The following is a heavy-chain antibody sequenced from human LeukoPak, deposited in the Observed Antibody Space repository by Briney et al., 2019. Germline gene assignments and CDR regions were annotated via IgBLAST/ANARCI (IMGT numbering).Heavy chain of an antibody. J-gene: IGHJ3*02. CDR1: GFTFSNAW. CDR2: IKSKTDGGTT. Sequence: GGSLRLSCAASGFTFSNAWMSWVRQAPGKGLEWVGRIKSKTDGGTTDYAAPVKGRFTISRDDSKNTLYLQMNSLKTEDTAVDYCTTDMYYYDSSGYYYGAFDIWGQGTMVTVSS. V-gene: IGHV3-15*01. CDR3: TTDMYYYDSSGYYYGAFDI. D-gene: IGHD3-22*01.